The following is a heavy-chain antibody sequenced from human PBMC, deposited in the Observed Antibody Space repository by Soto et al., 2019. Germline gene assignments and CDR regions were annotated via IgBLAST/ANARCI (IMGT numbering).Heavy chain of an antibody. Sequence: EVQLVESGEGLVEPGGSLRLSSAASGFTFSSYSMNWVREAPGKGLEWVSYISSSSSTIYYADSVKGRFTISRDNAKNSLYLQMNSLRDEDTAVYYCAIEGGNLNWFDPWGQGTLVTVSS. J-gene: IGHJ5*02. CDR3: AIEGGNLNWFDP. V-gene: IGHV3-48*02. D-gene: IGHD1-26*01. CDR1: GFTFSSYS. CDR2: ISSSSSTI.